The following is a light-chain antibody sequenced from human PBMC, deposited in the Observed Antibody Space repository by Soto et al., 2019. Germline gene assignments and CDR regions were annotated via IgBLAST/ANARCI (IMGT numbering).Light chain of an antibody. CDR1: RSVPNDY. V-gene: IGKV3-11*01. J-gene: IGKJ5*01. CDR2: GAS. Sequence: EIVWTQSPGTLSLSPGERATLSCRASRSVPNDYVSWYQQKPCQPPRLLIYGASSRATGIPDRFSGSGSGTDFTPTISSLEPEDFAVYYCQQRSNWPKITFGQGTRVEIK. CDR3: QQRSNWPKIT.